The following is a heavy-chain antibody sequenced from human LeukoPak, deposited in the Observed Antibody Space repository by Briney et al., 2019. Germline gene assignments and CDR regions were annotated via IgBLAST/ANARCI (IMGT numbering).Heavy chain of an antibody. V-gene: IGHV4-34*01. D-gene: IGHD5-12*01. CDR3: ARHRYSGYEYWYFDL. Sequence: SETLSLTCTVSGGSISSYYWSWIRQPPGKGLEWIGEINHSGSTNYNPSLKSRVTISVDTSKNQFSLKLSSVTAADTAVYYCARHRYSGYEYWYFDLWGRGTLVTVSS. J-gene: IGHJ2*01. CDR2: INHSGST. CDR1: GGSISSYY.